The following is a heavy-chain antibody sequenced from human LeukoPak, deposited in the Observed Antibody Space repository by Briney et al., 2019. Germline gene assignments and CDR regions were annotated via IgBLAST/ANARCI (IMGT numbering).Heavy chain of an antibody. Sequence: SETLSLTCAVYGGSFSGYYWSWIRQHPGKGLEWIGYIYYSGSTYYNPSLKSRVTISVDTSKNQFSLKLSSVTAADTAVYYCARASLYYYDSSGYSHLPYYFDYWGQGTLVTVSS. CDR2: IYYSGST. CDR3: ARASLYYYDSSGYSHLPYYFDY. D-gene: IGHD3-22*01. V-gene: IGHV4-31*11. CDR1: GGSFSGYY. J-gene: IGHJ4*02.